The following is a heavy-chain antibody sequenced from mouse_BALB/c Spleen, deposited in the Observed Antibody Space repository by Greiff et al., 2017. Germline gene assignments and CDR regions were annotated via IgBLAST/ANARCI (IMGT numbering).Heavy chain of an antibody. CDR3: ARGGDDYDWFAY. V-gene: IGHV5-6-5*01. J-gene: IGHJ3*01. CDR1: GFTFSSYA. Sequence: EVKLVESGGGLVKPGGSLKLSCAASGFTFSSYAMSWVRQTPEKRLEWVASISSGGSTYYPDSVKGRFTISRDNARNILYLQMSSLRSEDTAMYYCARGGDDYDWFAYWGQGTLVTVSA. CDR2: ISSGGST. D-gene: IGHD2-4*01.